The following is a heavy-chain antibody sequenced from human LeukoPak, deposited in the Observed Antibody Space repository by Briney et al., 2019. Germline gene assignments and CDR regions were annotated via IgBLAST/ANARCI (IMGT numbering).Heavy chain of an antibody. V-gene: IGHV3-23*01. Sequence: GGSLRLSCAASGFTFSSYAMSGVRQAPGKGLEWVSGISGGGGKTSYADSVKGRFTIPRENSKHTLYLQMNSLRAEDRAEYYCAKAVNWIEGATDYWGEGTLVTVSS. CDR3: AKAVNWIEGATDY. CDR1: GFTFSSYA. J-gene: IGHJ4*02. CDR2: ISGGGGKT. D-gene: IGHD1-26*01.